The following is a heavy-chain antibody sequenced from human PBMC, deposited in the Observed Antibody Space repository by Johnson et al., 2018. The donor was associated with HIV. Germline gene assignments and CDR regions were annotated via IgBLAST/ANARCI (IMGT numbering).Heavy chain of an antibody. CDR2: INWNSGSI. D-gene: IGHD3-10*01. V-gene: IGHV3-20*04. CDR3: ARGYYGSGSRVFDI. CDR1: GFTFDDCG. J-gene: IGHJ3*02. Sequence: VQLVESGGGVVRPGGSLRLSCAASGFTFDDCGMSWVRQGPGKGLEWVSGINWNSGSIGYADSVKGRFTISRDNAKNSLYLQMNSLRAEDTAFYYCARGYYGSGSRVFDIWGQGTMVTVSS.